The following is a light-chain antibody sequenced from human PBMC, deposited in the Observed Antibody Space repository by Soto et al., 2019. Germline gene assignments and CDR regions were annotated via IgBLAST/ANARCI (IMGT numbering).Light chain of an antibody. CDR1: QSVSSSY. J-gene: IGKJ5*01. CDR3: QQYGSSST. V-gene: IGKV3-20*01. CDR2: GAS. Sequence: VFTQSPGTLSLSPGERATLSCRASQSVSSSYLAWYQQKPGQAPRLLIYGASSRPTGIPDRFSGSGSGTDFTLTISRLEPEDFAVYYCQQYGSSSTFGQGTRLEIK.